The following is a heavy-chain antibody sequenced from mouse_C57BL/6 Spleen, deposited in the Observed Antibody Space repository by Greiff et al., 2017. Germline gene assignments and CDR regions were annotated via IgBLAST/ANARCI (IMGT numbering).Heavy chain of an antibody. Sequence: QVQLQQSGAELVKPGASVKISCKASGYAFSSYWMNWVKQRPGKGLERIGQIYPGDGDTNYNGKFKGKATLTADKSSSTAYMQLSSLTSEDSAVYFCAGYYGSSEGDYAMDYWGQGTSVTVSS. CDR2: IYPGDGDT. D-gene: IGHD1-1*01. CDR1: GYAFSSYW. CDR3: AGYYGSSEGDYAMDY. V-gene: IGHV1-80*01. J-gene: IGHJ4*01.